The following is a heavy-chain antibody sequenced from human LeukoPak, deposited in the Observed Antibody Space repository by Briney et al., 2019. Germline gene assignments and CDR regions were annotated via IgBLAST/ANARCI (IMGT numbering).Heavy chain of an antibody. CDR1: GFAFSRYW. V-gene: IGHV3-74*01. J-gene: IGHJ4*02. CDR2: INSDGSIT. CDR3: ASRDYTSSKY. D-gene: IGHD2-2*02. Sequence: GGSLRLSCAASGFAFSRYWMHWVRQAPEKGLVWVSDINSDGSITRYADSVKGRFTISRDNAKSTLYLQMNSLRAEDTAVYYCASRDYTSSKYWGQGTLVTVSS.